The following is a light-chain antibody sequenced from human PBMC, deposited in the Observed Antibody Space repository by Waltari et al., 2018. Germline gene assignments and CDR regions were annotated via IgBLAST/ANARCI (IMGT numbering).Light chain of an antibody. J-gene: IGKJ1*01. CDR2: RAS. Sequence: DIVMTQSSDSLAVSLGERANLTRKYSQSVLYSSNKKNYLAWYQQKTGQPPKLLIYRASTRESEVPDRFSGSWAGTDFTLTISSLQAEDVAVYSCQQYYSTPWTFGQGTRVEIK. CDR3: QQYYSTPWT. V-gene: IGKV4-1*01. CDR1: QSVLYSSNKKNY.